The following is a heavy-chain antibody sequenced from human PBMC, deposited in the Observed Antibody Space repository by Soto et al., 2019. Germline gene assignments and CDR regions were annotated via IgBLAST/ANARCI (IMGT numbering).Heavy chain of an antibody. J-gene: IGHJ4*02. CDR2: IWYDGSNK. D-gene: IGHD3-10*01. CDR1: GFTFSSYG. CDR3: ARFDYYGSGSYFDY. V-gene: IGHV3-33*01. Sequence: QVQLVESGGGVVQPGRSLRLSCAAYGFTFSSYGMHWVRQAPGKGLEWVADIWYDGSNKYYADSVKGRFTISRDNYKNTLYLQMNSLRAEDTAVYYWARFDYYGSGSYFDYGGQGTLVTVSS.